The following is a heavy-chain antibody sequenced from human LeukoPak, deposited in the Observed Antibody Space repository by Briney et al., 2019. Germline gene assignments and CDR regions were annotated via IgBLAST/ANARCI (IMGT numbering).Heavy chain of an antibody. CDR1: GFTFSTYE. Sequence: GGSLRLSCAASGFTFSTYEMNWVRQAPGKGLEWVSYIHNSGSTIYYADSVKGRFTISRDNVKNSLYPQMNSLRAEDTAVYYCAKLKSRVVVAATIDYWGQGTLVTVSS. V-gene: IGHV3-48*03. J-gene: IGHJ4*02. D-gene: IGHD2-15*01. CDR3: AKLKSRVVVAATIDY. CDR2: IHNSGSTI.